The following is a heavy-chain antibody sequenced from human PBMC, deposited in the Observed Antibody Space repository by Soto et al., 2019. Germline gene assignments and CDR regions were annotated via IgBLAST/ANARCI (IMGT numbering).Heavy chain of an antibody. CDR3: ARDRRSYGPSLYES. J-gene: IGHJ4*02. CDR1: GFTFSSYW. CDR2: IKQDGSEK. Sequence: EVQLVESGGGLVQPGGSLRLSCAASGFTFSSYWMSWVRQAPGKGLEWVANIKQDGSEKYYVDSVKGRFTISRDNAKNSLYLQMNSLRAEDTAVYYWARDRRSYGPSLYESWGQGTLVTVSS. V-gene: IGHV3-7*05. D-gene: IGHD5-18*01.